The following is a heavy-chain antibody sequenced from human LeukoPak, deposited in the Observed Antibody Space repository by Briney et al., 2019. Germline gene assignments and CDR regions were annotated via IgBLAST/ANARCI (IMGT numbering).Heavy chain of an antibody. Sequence: PGGSLRLSCAASGFTFSSYSMNWVRQAPGKGLEWVSSISSSSSYIYYADSVKGRFTISRDNAKNSLYLQMNSLRAEDTAVYYCARDQATTYYDYVWGSYRSPDFDYWGQGALVTVSS. V-gene: IGHV3-21*01. CDR3: ARDQATTYYDYVWGSYRSPDFDY. J-gene: IGHJ4*02. D-gene: IGHD3-16*02. CDR2: ISSSSSYI. CDR1: GFTFSSYS.